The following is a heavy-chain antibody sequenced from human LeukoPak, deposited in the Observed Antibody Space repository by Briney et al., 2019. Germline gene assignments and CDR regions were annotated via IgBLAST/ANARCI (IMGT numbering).Heavy chain of an antibody. Sequence: ASVKVSCKASGYTFTGYYMHWVRQAPGQGLEWMGWINPNSGGTNYAQKFQGRVTMTRDTSISTAYMELSRLRSDGTAVYYCARDSTGGEWPDAFDIWGQGTMVTVSS. CDR2: INPNSGGT. V-gene: IGHV1-2*02. CDR1: GYTFTGYY. D-gene: IGHD6-25*01. J-gene: IGHJ3*02. CDR3: ARDSTGGEWPDAFDI.